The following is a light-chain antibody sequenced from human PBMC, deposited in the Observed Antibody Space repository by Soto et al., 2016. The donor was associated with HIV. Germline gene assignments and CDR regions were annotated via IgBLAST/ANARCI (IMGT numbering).Light chain of an antibody. CDR2: DDS. Sequence: YVLTQPPSVSVAPGKPASITCGGNNIGDKSVNWYQQKPGQAPVLVVYDDSARPSGIPGRFSGSNSGNTATLTISKVEAGDEADYYCQVWDNSSDQVVFGGGTKLTVL. CDR3: QVWDNSSDQVV. J-gene: IGLJ2*01. CDR1: NIGDKS. V-gene: IGLV3-21*03.